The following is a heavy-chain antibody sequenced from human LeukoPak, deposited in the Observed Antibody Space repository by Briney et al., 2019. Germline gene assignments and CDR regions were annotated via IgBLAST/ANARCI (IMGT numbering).Heavy chain of an antibody. D-gene: IGHD6-13*01. CDR2: ISSSGST. J-gene: IGHJ4*02. Sequence: SETLSLTCTGSGDSISSGDYYWSWIRQPAGKGLEWIGRISSSGSTNYNPSLKSRVTISVDTSKNQFSLKLSSVTAADTAVYYCGLGYSSTWRTPAAIEYWGQGTLVTVSP. V-gene: IGHV4-61*02. CDR3: GLGYSSTWRTPAAIEY. CDR1: GDSISSGDYY.